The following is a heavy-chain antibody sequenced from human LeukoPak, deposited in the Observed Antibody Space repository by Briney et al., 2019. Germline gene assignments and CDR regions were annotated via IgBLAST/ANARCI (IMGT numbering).Heavy chain of an antibody. CDR2: IYYSGST. J-gene: IGHJ6*03. Sequence: AETLSLTCTVSGGSISSYYWSWIRQPPGKGLEWIGYIYYSGSTNYTPSLKSRVTISVDTSKNQFCLKLSSVTAADTAVYYCARTSSSAAYCYYMDVWGKGTTVTVSS. CDR3: ARTSSSAAYCYYMDV. V-gene: IGHV4-59*01. CDR1: GGSISSYY. D-gene: IGHD6-6*01.